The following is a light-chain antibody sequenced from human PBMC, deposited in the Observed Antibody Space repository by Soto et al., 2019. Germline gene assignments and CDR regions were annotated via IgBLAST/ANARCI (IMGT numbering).Light chain of an antibody. CDR3: SSYTSSSTLVV. CDR1: SSDVGVYNY. J-gene: IGLJ2*01. CDR2: DVS. V-gene: IGLV2-14*01. Sequence: QSALTQPASVSGSPGQSITISCTGTSSDVGVYNYVSWYQQRPGKAPKLMMYDVSNRPSGVSNRFSGSKSGNTASLTISGLQAEDEADYYCSSYTSSSTLVVFGGGTKLTVL.